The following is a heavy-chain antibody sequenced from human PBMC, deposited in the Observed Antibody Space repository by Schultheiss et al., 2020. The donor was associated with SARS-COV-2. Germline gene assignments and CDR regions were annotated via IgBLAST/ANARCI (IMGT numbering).Heavy chain of an antibody. V-gene: IGHV4-59*08. CDR2: IYYSGST. D-gene: IGHD3-22*01. Sequence: GSLRLSCAASGFTFSDYSMSWVRQAPGKGLEWIGYIYYSGSTNYNPSLKSRVTISVDTSKNQFSLKLSSVTAADTAVYYCAVDSSGYLDAFDIWGQGTMVTVSS. CDR3: AVDSSGYLDAFDI. J-gene: IGHJ3*02. CDR1: GFTFSDYS.